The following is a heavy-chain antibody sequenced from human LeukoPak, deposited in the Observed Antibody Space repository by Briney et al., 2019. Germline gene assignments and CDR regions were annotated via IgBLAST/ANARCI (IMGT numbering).Heavy chain of an antibody. D-gene: IGHD2-2*01. CDR2: ISGSGGST. V-gene: IGHV3-23*01. CDR3: ARASHGVPAAMYYYYYGMDV. Sequence: GGSLRLSCAASGFTFSSCAMSWVRQAPGKGLEWVSAISGSGGSTYYADSVKGRFTISRDNSKNTLYLQMNSLRAEDTAVYYCARASHGVPAAMYYYYYGMDVWGQGTTVTVSS. J-gene: IGHJ6*02. CDR1: GFTFSSCA.